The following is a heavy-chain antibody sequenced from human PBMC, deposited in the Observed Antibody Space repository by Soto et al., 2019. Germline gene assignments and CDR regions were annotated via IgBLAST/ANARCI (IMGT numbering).Heavy chain of an antibody. Sequence: QITLKESGPTLVKPTQTLTLTCTFSGFSLSTSGVGVGWIRQPPGKALECLALIYWDDDKRYSPSLKSRLTITKDTSENQVVLTMTNMDPVDTATYFCAHRLCDSSCYWDVGYFDYWGRGTLVTVSS. D-gene: IGHD3-22*01. J-gene: IGHJ4*02. V-gene: IGHV2-5*02. CDR2: IYWDDDK. CDR3: AHRLCDSSCYWDVGYFDY. CDR1: GFSLSTSGVG.